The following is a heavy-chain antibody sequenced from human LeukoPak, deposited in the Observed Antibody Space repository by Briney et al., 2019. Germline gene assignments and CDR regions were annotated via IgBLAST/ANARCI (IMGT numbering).Heavy chain of an antibody. V-gene: IGHV1-3*01. CDR1: GYTFTSYT. D-gene: IGHD6-19*01. Sequence: ASVKVSCKASGYTFTSYTMHWVRQAPGQRLEWMGWINAGNGNTRYSQKFQGRVTITRDTSASTVYMELSSLRSEDMAVYYCARSLAGSYYYYYAMDVWGQGTTVTVSS. J-gene: IGHJ6*02. CDR2: INAGNGNT. CDR3: ARSLAGSYYYYYAMDV.